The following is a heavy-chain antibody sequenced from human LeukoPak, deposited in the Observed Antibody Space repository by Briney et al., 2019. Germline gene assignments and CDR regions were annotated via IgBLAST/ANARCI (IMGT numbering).Heavy chain of an antibody. Sequence: PGGSLRLSCAASGFTFSNAWMTWVRQAPGKGLEWVGRIKSKTDGGTTDYAAPVKGRFSISRDDSKNTLYLQMNSLETEDTALYYCATERYIYGGFDYWGQGTLVTVSS. J-gene: IGHJ4*02. V-gene: IGHV3-15*01. CDR3: ATERYIYGGFDY. D-gene: IGHD5-18*01. CDR1: GFTFSNAW. CDR2: IKSKTDGGTT.